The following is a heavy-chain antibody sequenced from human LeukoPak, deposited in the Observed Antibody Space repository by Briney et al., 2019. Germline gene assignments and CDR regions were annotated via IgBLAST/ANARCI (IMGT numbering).Heavy chain of an antibody. CDR1: GFTFDDHG. J-gene: IGHJ6*02. D-gene: IGHD3-10*01. CDR2: ISGDGGTT. CDR3: AKDQFGSGSYSLGGMDV. Sequence: GGSLRLSCAASGFTFDDHGMHWVRQAPGKGLEWVSPISGDGGTTYYADSEKGRFTISRDNSKNSLYLQMNNLRTEDTALYYCAKDQFGSGSYSLGGMDVWGQGTTVAVSS. V-gene: IGHV3-43*02.